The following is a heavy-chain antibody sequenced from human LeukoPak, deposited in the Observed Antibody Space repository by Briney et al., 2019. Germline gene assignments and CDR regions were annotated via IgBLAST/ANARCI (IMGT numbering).Heavy chain of an antibody. Sequence: ASVTVSCKASVYTFTSYDINGVRQATGQALEWVGRKNTNIGNTGYAQKLQGRVTMTRNTSISTAYMELSSLRSEDTAVYYCARVSTGGMDVWGQGTTVTVSS. CDR3: ARVSTGGMDV. CDR1: VYTFTSYD. D-gene: IGHD4-11*01. CDR2: KNTNIGNT. J-gene: IGHJ6*02. V-gene: IGHV1-8*01.